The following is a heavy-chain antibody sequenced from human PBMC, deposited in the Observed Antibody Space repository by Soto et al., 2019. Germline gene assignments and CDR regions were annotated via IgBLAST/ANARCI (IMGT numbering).Heavy chain of an antibody. D-gene: IGHD6-13*01. V-gene: IGHV1-2*04. J-gene: IGHJ6*02. CDR3: ARSDSSSWLDYYGMDV. Sequence: ASVKVSCKASGYTFTGYYMHWVRQAPGQGLEWMGWINPNSGGTNYAQKFQGWVTMTRDTSISTAYMELSRLRSDDTAVYYCARSDSSSWLDYYGMDVWGQGTTVTVSS. CDR1: GYTFTGYY. CDR2: INPNSGGT.